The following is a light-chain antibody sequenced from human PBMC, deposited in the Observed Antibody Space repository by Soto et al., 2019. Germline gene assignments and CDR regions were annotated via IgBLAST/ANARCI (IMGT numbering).Light chain of an antibody. J-gene: IGKJ1*01. CDR3: QQNNDWPRR. Sequence: EVVITQSPATLSVSHGERATLSCRASQSVSSNLAWHQQKPGQAPSILMYDASTRATGIPARFRGSGSGTEFTLPIRSLQSEDVAVYFCQQNNDWPRRFGQGTRWIT. CDR1: QSVSSN. CDR2: DAS. V-gene: IGKV3-15*01.